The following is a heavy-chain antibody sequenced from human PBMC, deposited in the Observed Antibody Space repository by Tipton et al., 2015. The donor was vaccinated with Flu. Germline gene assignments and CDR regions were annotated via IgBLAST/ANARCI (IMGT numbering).Heavy chain of an antibody. D-gene: IGHD3-3*01. V-gene: IGHV3-23*01. CDR2: ISGSGGST. Sequence: SLRLSCAASGFTFSSYAMSWVRQAPGKGLEWVSAISGSGGSTYYADSVKGRFTISRDNSKNTLYLQMNSLRAEDTAVYYCAKQGTDYDFWSGYPEITYYYYMDVWGKGTTVTVSS. CDR1: GFTFSSYA. CDR3: AKQGTDYDFWSGYPEITYYYYMDV. J-gene: IGHJ6*03.